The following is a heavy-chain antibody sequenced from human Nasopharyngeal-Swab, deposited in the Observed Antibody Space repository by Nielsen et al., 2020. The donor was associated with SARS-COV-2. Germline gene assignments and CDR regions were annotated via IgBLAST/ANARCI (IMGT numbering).Heavy chain of an antibody. J-gene: IGHJ6*02. CDR1: GFTLSIYA. CDR3: AKDRYSGSGSYKYYYFYYGMDV. V-gene: IGHV3-23*01. D-gene: IGHD3-10*01. Sequence: GGSLRLSCAASGFTLSIYAMTWVRQAPGKGLEWVPTISGSGDTTYYADSVKGRFTISRDNSKNTLYLQMNSLRVEDTAIYYCAKDRYSGSGSYKYYYFYYGMDVWGQGTTVTVSS. CDR2: ISGSGDTT.